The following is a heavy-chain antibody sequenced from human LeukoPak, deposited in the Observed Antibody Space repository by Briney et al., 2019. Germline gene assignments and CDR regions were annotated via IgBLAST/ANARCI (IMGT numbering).Heavy chain of an antibody. J-gene: IGHJ4*02. CDR2: INSDGSST. V-gene: IGHV3-74*01. Sequence: GGSLRLSCAASGFTFSSYWMHWVRQAPGKGLVWVSRINSDGSSTSYADSVKGRFTISRDNAKNTLYLQMNSLRAEDTAVYYCARGPIYYYDSSGYFYWGQGTLVTVSS. CDR1: GFTFSSYW. CDR3: ARGPIYYYDSSGYFY. D-gene: IGHD3-22*01.